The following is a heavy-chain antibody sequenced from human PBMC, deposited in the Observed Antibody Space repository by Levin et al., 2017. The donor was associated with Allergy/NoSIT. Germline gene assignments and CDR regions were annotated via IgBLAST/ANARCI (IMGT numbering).Heavy chain of an antibody. D-gene: IGHD6-19*01. CDR3: ARQTNDGWYGVDY. J-gene: IGHJ4*02. Sequence: PSETLSLTCTVSGDSISSGSSFWGWIRQPPGKGLEWIGTVFYTGSTAYNPSLKSRVTITVDASKNLFSLKLSSVTAADTAVYYCARQTNDGWYGVDYWGQGTLVTVSS. CDR2: VFYTGST. CDR1: GDSISSGSSF. V-gene: IGHV4-39*01.